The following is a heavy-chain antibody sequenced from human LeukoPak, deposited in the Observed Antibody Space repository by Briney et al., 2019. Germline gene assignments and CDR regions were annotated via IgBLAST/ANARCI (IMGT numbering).Heavy chain of an antibody. V-gene: IGHV3-48*01. CDR2: ISRSSTTI. CDR1: GFTVSSNY. CDR3: ATSGYSSSWYFG. J-gene: IGHJ4*02. D-gene: IGHD6-13*01. Sequence: GGSLRLSCAASGFTVSSNYMSWVRQAPGKGLEWVSYISRSSTTIYYADSVKGRFTISRDNAKNSLYLQMNSLRAEDTAVYYCATSGYSSSWYFGWGQGTLVTVSS.